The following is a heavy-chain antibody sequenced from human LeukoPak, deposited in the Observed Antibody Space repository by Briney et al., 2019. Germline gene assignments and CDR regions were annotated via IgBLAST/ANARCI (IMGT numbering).Heavy chain of an antibody. D-gene: IGHD2-15*01. Sequence: SETLSLTCTVSGGSISSYYWSWIRQPPGKGLEWIGRIYTSGSTNYNPSLKSRVTMSVDTSKNQFSLKLTSVTAADTAVYYCARGYCSGGSCYIFDYWGQGSLVTVSS. V-gene: IGHV4-4*07. CDR2: IYTSGST. CDR1: GGSISSYY. CDR3: ARGYCSGGSCYIFDY. J-gene: IGHJ4*02.